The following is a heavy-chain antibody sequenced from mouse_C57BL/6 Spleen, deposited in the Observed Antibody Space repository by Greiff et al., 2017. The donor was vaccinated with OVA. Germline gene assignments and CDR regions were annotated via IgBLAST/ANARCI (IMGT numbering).Heavy chain of an antibody. CDR1: GYSFTGYY. V-gene: IGHV1-42*01. J-gene: IGHJ4*01. CDR2: INPSTGGT. D-gene: IGHD1-1*01. Sequence: VQLQQSGPELVKPGASVKISCKASGYSFTGYYMNWVKQSPEKSLEWIGEINPSTGGTTYNQKFKAKATLTVDKSSSTAYMQLKSLTSEDSAVYYCARWSGSSYDYAMDYWGQGTSVTVSS. CDR3: ARWSGSSYDYAMDY.